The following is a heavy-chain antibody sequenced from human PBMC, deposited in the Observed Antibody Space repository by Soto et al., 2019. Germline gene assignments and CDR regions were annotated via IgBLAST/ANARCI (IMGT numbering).Heavy chain of an antibody. CDR1: GFTFSSYG. V-gene: IGHV3-33*01. Sequence: LRLSCAASGFTFSSYGMHWVRQAPGKGLEWVAVIWYDGSNKYYADSVKGRFTISRDNSKNTLYLQMNSLRAEDTAVYYCARDRGLRFLEWSPYGMDVWGQGTTVTVSS. D-gene: IGHD3-3*01. J-gene: IGHJ6*02. CDR2: IWYDGSNK. CDR3: ARDRGLRFLEWSPYGMDV.